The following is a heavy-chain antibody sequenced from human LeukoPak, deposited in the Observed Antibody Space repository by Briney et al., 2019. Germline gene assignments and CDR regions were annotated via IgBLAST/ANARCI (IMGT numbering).Heavy chain of an antibody. CDR1: GGSFSGYY. CDR3: ARVGGSSLHDAFDI. V-gene: IGHV4-34*01. CDR2: INHSGST. Sequence: SETLSLTCAVYGGSFSGYYWSWIRQPPGKGLEWLGEINHSGSTNYNPSLTSRVTISVDTSKNQFSLKLSSVTAADTAVYYCARVGGSSLHDAFDIWGQGTMVTVSS. D-gene: IGHD2-2*01. J-gene: IGHJ3*02.